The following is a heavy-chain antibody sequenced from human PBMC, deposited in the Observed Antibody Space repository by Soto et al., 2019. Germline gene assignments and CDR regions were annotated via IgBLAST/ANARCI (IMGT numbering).Heavy chain of an antibody. CDR2: IIPLLGIT. J-gene: IGHJ1*01. Sequence: QAQLMQSGAEVKKPGSSVKVSCKAAGGTFSGYAINWVRQAPGQGLVWMGGIIPLLGITDYGQKFQGRITIAADESTGTAYMDLRVLRSEDTAVYYCARDPRSITGTTSSEDFQHWGQGTLVSVSS. V-gene: IGHV1-69*01. D-gene: IGHD1-20*01. CDR1: GGTFSGYA. CDR3: ARDPRSITGTTSSEDFQH.